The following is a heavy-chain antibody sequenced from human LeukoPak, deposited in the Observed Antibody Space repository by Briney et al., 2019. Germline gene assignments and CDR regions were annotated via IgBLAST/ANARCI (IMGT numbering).Heavy chain of an antibody. CDR1: GFIFSRYG. J-gene: IGHJ5*02. D-gene: IGHD2-2*01. CDR3: AKDRHAPGRYCSSTTCFPFDP. V-gene: IGHV3-23*01. Sequence: PGGSLRLSCAASGFIFSRYGMSWVRQAPGKGLEWVSAISGSGGTTYYADSVKGRFTISRDNSKNTLYLQINSLRAEDTAVYYCAKDRHAPGRYCSSTTCFPFDPWGQGTLVTVSS. CDR2: ISGSGGTT.